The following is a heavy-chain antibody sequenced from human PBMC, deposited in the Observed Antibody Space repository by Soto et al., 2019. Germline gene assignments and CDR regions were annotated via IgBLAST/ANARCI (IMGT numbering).Heavy chain of an antibody. J-gene: IGHJ4*01. CDR2: IYYSGST. D-gene: IGHD2-2*01. CDR3: ARGLKDIVVVPAAYDY. V-gene: IGHV4-59*08. CDR1: GGSISSYY. Sequence: SENLSLTCTVSGGSISSYYWSWIRQPPGKGLEWIGYIYYSGSTNYNPSLKSRVTISVDTSKNQFSLKLSSVTAADTAVYYCARGLKDIVVVPAAYDYWGHGTLVTASS.